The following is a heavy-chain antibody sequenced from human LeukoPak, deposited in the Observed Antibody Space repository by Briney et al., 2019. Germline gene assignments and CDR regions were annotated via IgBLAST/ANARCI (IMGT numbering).Heavy chain of an antibody. V-gene: IGHV3-23*01. J-gene: IGHJ4*02. Sequence: GGSLRLSCAASGFTFSTYAMSWVRQAPGKGLEWVSGIGVSGGSTYYADSVKGRFTISRDNSKNTLYLQMNSLRAEDTAVYYCAKDERNWNYNLASQTYDWGQGTLVTVSS. D-gene: IGHD1-7*01. CDR1: GFTFSTYA. CDR3: AKDERNWNYNLASQTYD. CDR2: IGVSGGST.